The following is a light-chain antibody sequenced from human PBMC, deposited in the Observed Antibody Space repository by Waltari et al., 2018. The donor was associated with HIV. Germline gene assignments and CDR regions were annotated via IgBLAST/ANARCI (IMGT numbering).Light chain of an antibody. Sequence: YVLTPPPSASGTPGQRVTISCSGSTSNIGSNYVFWYQHLPGTAPKLLIHRNDQRPAGVPDRFSGSTSGTSASLAISGLRSEDEADYYCVAWDDSLRGVLFGGGTKVAVL. J-gene: IGLJ2*01. CDR2: RND. V-gene: IGLV1-47*01. CDR3: VAWDDSLRGVL. CDR1: TSNIGSNY.